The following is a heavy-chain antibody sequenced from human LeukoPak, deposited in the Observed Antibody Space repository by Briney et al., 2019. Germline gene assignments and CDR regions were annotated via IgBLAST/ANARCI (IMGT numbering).Heavy chain of an antibody. J-gene: IGHJ6*02. Sequence: GGSLRLSCTASGFTFGDYAMSWFRQAPGKGLEWVGFIRSKAYGGITEYAASVKGRFTISRDDSKSIAYLQMNSLKTEDTAVYYCTRGNGDYGIYYYYGMDVWGRGTTVTVSS. CDR1: GFTFGDYA. CDR3: TRGNGDYGIYYYYGMDV. CDR2: IRSKAYGGIT. V-gene: IGHV3-49*03. D-gene: IGHD4-17*01.